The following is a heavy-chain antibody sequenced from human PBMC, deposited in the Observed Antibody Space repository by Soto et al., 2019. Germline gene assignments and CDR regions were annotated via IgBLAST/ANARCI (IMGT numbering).Heavy chain of an antibody. J-gene: IGHJ6*02. Sequence: QVQLQQWGAGLLRPSETLSLTCAFYGGSFDDFYWSWVRQSPGKGLEWVGEISHDGGTNYSPSLASRVSISVDPAKNKVSRHLRSVTAADTGLYYCARGQLVWYGDLTPYHRDMDVWGQGTTVTVSS. CDR3: ARGQLVWYGDLTPYHRDMDV. CDR1: GGSFDDFY. V-gene: IGHV4-34*02. D-gene: IGHD3-10*01. CDR2: ISHDGGT.